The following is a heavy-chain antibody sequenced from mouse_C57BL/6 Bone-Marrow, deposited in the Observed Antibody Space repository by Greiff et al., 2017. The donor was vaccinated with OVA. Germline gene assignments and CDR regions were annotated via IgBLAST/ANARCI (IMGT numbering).Heavy chain of an antibody. V-gene: IGHV1-64*01. CDR1: GYTFTSYW. CDR2: IHPNSGST. J-gene: IGHJ4*01. D-gene: IGHD1-1*01. Sequence: QVQLQQPGAELVKPGASVKLSCKASGYTFTSYWMHWVKQRPGQGLEWIGMIHPNSGSTNYNEKFKSKATLTVDKSSSTAYMQLSSLTSEDSAVYYCAKVSDYYGSSPGDAMDYWGQGTSVTVSS. CDR3: AKVSDYYGSSPGDAMDY.